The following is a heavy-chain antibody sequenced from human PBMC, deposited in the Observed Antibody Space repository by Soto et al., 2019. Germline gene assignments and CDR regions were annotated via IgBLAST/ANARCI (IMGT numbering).Heavy chain of an antibody. CDR3: ASGFSCLYYYYYMDV. V-gene: IGHV3-48*01. J-gene: IGHJ6*03. D-gene: IGHD2-15*01. Sequence: GGSLRLSCAASGFTFSGYSMNWVRQAPGKGLEWVAYISSSRTTIYYADSVNGRFTISRDMAKNLLYLQMNSMRAEDTDVYYCASGFSCLYYYYYMDVWGKGTTVTVSS. CDR1: GFTFSGYS. CDR2: ISSSRTTI.